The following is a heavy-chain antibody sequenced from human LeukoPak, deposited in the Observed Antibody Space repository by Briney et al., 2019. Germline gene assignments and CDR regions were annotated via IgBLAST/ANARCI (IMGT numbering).Heavy chain of an antibody. D-gene: IGHD2-2*01. Sequence: NPGGSLRLSCAASGFTFSSYSMNWVRQAPGKGLEWVSSISSSSSYIYYADSVKGRFTISRDNAKNSLYLQMNSLRAEDTAVYYCARGPTTLYQLPPGDFNYWGQGTLVTVSS. CDR3: ARGPTTLYQLPPGDFNY. CDR1: GFTFSSYS. CDR2: ISSSSSYI. V-gene: IGHV3-21*01. J-gene: IGHJ4*02.